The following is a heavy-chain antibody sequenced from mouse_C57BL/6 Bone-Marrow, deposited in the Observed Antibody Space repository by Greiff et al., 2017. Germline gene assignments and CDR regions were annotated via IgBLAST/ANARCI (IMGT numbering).Heavy chain of an antibody. CDR1: GYSFTDYN. D-gene: IGHD1-1*01. J-gene: IGHJ4*01. CDR2: INPNYGTT. V-gene: IGHV1-39*01. CDR3: ALYYYGMGAMDD. Sequence: VQLQQSGPELVKPGASVKISCKASGYSFTDYNMNWVKQSNGKSLEWIGVINPNYGTTSYNQKFKGKATLTVDQSTSTAYMQLNSLTSEDSAVYYCALYYYGMGAMDDWGQGTSVTVSS.